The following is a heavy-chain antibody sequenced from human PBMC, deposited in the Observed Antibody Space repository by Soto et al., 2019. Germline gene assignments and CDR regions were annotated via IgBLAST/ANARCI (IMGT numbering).Heavy chain of an antibody. J-gene: IGHJ5*02. CDR3: ARGGITMVRGVHNWFDP. V-gene: IGHV3-30-3*01. CDR1: GFTFSSYA. Sequence: LRLSCAASGFTFSSYAMHWVRQAPGKGLEWVAVISYDGSNKYYADSVKGRFTISRDNSKNTLYLQMNSLRAEDTAVYYCARGGITMVRGVHNWFDPWGQGTLVTVSS. D-gene: IGHD3-10*01. CDR2: ISYDGSNK.